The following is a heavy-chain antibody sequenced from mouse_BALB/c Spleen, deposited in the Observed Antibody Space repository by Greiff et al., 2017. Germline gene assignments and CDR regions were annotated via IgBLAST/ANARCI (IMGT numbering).Heavy chain of an antibody. J-gene: IGHJ2*01. V-gene: IGHV5-6-4*01. CDR2: ISSGGSYT. D-gene: IGHD1-1*01. CDR1: GFTFSSYT. CDR3: TREGGSTVYDFDC. Sequence: EVMLVESGGGLVKPGGSLKLSCAASGFTFSSYTMSWVRQTPEKRLEWVATISSGGSYTYYPDSVRGRFTISRDNAKNTLYLQQSSLKSEDTAMYCSTREGGSTVYDFDCWGQGATLTVS.